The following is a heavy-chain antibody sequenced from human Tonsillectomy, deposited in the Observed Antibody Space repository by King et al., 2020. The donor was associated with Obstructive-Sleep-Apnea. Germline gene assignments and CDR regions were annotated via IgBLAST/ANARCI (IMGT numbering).Heavy chain of an antibody. V-gene: IGHV3-21*01. J-gene: IGHJ6*02. CDR2: ISSSSSYI. Sequence: EVQLVESGGGLVKPGGSLRLSCAASGFIFISYSMNWVRQAPGKGLEWVSSISSSSSYIYYADSVKGRFTISRDNAKNSLYLQMNSLRAEDTAVYYCARVPPYYDSSGYYYDYYGMDVWGQGTTVTVSS. D-gene: IGHD3-22*01. CDR1: GFIFISYS. CDR3: ARVPPYYDSSGYYYDYYGMDV.